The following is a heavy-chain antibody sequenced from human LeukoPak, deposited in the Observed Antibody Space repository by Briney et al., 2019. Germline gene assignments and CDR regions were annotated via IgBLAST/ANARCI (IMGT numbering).Heavy chain of an antibody. CDR1: GYTFTSYA. J-gene: IGHJ4*02. V-gene: IGHV7-4-1*02. D-gene: IGHD3-9*01. CDR3: ARGGLRYFDWGGY. Sequence: VASVKVSCKASGYTFTSYAMNWVRQAPGQGLEWMGWINTNTGSPTYAQGFTGRFVFSLDTSVSTAYLQISSLKAEDTAVYYCARGGLRYFDWGGYWGQGTLVTVSS. CDR2: INTNTGSP.